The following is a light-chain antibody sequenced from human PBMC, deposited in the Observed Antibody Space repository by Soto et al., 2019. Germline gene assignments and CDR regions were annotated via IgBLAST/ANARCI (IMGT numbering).Light chain of an antibody. CDR2: EVR. V-gene: IGLV2-14*01. CDR3: SSYTSKSSLI. CDR1: MRDVGAYNL. J-gene: IGLJ2*01. Sequence: QSALTQPASVSGSPGQSITISCAGTMRDVGAYNLVSWYQQHPGRAPQLIIYEVRNRPSGISFRFSGSKSGNTASLTISGLQAEDDADYYCSSYTSKSSLIFGGGTKLTV.